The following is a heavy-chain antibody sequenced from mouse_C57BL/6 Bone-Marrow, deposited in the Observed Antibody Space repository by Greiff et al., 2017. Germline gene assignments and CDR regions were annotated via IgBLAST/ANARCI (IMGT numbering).Heavy chain of an antibody. CDR3: ARFALGRYGMDY. Sequence: QVHVNQSGAELVRPGTSVKMSCKASGYTFTNYWIGWAKQRPGHGLEWIGDIYPGGGYTNYNEKFKGKATVTADKYSSTAYMQFSSLTSEDSAIYDCARFALGRYGMDYWGQGTSVTVSS. V-gene: IGHV1-63*01. CDR1: GYTFTNYW. J-gene: IGHJ4*01. D-gene: IGHD4-1*01. CDR2: IYPGGGYT.